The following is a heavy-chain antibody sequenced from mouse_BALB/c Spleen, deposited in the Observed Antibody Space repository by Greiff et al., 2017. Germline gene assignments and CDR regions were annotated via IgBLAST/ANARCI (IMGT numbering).Heavy chain of an antibody. CDR3: AREGGNYNYYAMDY. CDR2: ISSGSSTI. V-gene: IGHV5-17*02. Sequence: EVNVVESGGGLVQPGGSRKLSCAASGFTFSSFGMHWVRQAPEKGLEWVAYISSGSSTIYYADTVKGRFTISRDNPKNTLFLQMTSLRSEDTAMYYCAREGGNYNYYAMDYWGQGTSVTVSS. D-gene: IGHD2-1*01. CDR1: GFTFSSFG. J-gene: IGHJ4*01.